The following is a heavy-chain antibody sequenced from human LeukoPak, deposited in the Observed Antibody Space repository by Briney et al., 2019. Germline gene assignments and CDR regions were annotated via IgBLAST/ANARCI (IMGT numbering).Heavy chain of an antibody. CDR2: ISSSSSYI. CDR1: GFTFSSYS. D-gene: IGHD6-13*01. CDR3: AKEALVLGPYNFDS. V-gene: IGHV3-21*01. J-gene: IGHJ4*02. Sequence: GGSLRLSCAASGFTFSSYSMNWVRQAPGKGLEWVSSISSSSSYIYYADSVKGRFTISRDNAKNSLYLQMNSLRAEDTAVYYWAKEALVLGPYNFDSGAREPWSPSPQ.